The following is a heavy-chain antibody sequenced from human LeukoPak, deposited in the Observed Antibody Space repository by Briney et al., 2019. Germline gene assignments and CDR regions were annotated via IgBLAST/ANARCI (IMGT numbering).Heavy chain of an antibody. Sequence: GRSLRLSCAASGFTFSSYGMHWVRQAPGKGLEWVAVISYDGSNKYYADSVKGRFTISRDNSKNTLYLQMNSLRAEDTAVYYCANSDAYGSGWYDLDYWAREPWSPSPQ. CDR2: ISYDGSNK. J-gene: IGHJ4*02. CDR1: GFTFSSYG. D-gene: IGHD6-19*01. V-gene: IGHV3-30*18. CDR3: ANSDAYGSGWYDLDY.